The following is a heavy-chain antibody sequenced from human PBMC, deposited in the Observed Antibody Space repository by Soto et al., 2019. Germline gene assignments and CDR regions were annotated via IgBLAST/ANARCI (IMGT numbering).Heavy chain of an antibody. CDR3: ARVSSRYGALKY. CDR1: GGSISSSSYY. Sequence: QLQLQESGPGLVKPSETLSLTCTVSGGSISSSSYYWGWIRQPPGKGLEWIGSIYYSGSTYYNPSLKSRVTISVDTSKNQFSLKLSSVTAADAAVYYCARVSSRYGALKYWGQGTLVTVSS. V-gene: IGHV4-39*01. J-gene: IGHJ4*02. CDR2: IYYSGST. D-gene: IGHD4-17*01.